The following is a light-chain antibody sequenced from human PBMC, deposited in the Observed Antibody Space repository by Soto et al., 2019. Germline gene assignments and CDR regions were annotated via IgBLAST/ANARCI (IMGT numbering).Light chain of an antibody. CDR1: EAIGYY. J-gene: IGKJ2*01. CDR3: HQYYYFPHT. Sequence: TQSPSSLSASVGDEVTITCRASEAIGYYLAWFQQTPGRAPKALISYASELESGVPAKFNATGSATDFTLTITNLQPDDSATYYCHQYYYFPHTFGPGTRLEI. V-gene: IGKV1-16*02. CDR2: YAS.